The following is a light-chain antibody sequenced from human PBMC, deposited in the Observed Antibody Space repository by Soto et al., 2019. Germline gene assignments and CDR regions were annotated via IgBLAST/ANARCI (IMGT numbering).Light chain of an antibody. Sequence: EIVLTQSPGTLSLSPGERATLSCRASQSVGSSYLAWYQQKPGQAPRLLIYGASSRATGIPDKFSGSGSGKDFTLTISRLEPEDFAVYYCQQYGSSPPYTFGQGTDLEIK. CDR2: GAS. V-gene: IGKV3-20*01. J-gene: IGKJ2*01. CDR1: QSVGSSY. CDR3: QQYGSSPPYT.